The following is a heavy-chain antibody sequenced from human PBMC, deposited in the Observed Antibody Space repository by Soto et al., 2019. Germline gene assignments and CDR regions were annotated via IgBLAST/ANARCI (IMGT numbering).Heavy chain of an antibody. CDR3: ARVRSYGMDV. V-gene: IGHV4-30-4*01. Sequence: SETLSLTCTVSGDSVTSDDYYWTWVRQPPGKGLEWIGYIYHNGRPYYTSSLQSRLTMSLDTSKNAFSLRLKSLTAADTAVYYCARVRSYGMDVWGQGTTVTVSS. D-gene: IGHD3-10*01. CDR1: GDSVTSDDYY. CDR2: IYHNGRP. J-gene: IGHJ6*02.